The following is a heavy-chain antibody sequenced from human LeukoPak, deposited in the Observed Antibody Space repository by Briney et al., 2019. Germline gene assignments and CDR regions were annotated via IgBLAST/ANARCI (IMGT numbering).Heavy chain of an antibody. CDR2: IYTSGST. D-gene: IGHD6-13*01. Sequence: SETLSLTCTVSGGSISSNNWSWIRQPAGKGLEWIGRIYTSGSTKYNLSLKRRVTMSVDTSKNQFSLKLSSVTAADTAVYYCARDLSSSWYEEGYYFYGMDVWGQGTTVTVSS. J-gene: IGHJ6*02. CDR3: ARDLSSSWYEEGYYFYGMDV. V-gene: IGHV4-4*07. CDR1: GGSISSNN.